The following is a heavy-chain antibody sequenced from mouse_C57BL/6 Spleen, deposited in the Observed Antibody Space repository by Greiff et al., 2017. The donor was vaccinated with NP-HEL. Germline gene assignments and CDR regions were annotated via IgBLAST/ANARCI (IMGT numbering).Heavy chain of an antibody. D-gene: IGHD2-2*01. J-gene: IGHJ4*01. CDR3: ARRGVTTGGRYYYAMDY. V-gene: IGHV1-69*01. CDR2: IDPSDSYT. Sequence: QVQLQQPGAELVMPGASVKLSCKASGYTFTSYWMHWVKQRPGQGLEWIGEIDPSDSYTNYNQKFKGKSTLTVDKSSSTAYMQLSSLPSEDSAVYYCARRGVTTGGRYYYAMDYWGQGTSVTVSS. CDR1: GYTFTSYW.